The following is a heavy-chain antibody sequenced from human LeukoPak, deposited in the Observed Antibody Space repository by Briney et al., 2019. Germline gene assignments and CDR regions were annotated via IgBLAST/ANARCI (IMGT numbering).Heavy chain of an antibody. J-gene: IGHJ4*02. Sequence: PSETLSLTCTVSGGSISSSSYYWGWIRQPPGKGLEWIGSIYYSGSTYYNPSLQSRLTISVDTSQNQFSLKLSSVTAADTAVYYCARRVYDSSGIDYWGQGTLVTVSS. CDR3: ARRVYDSSGIDY. CDR2: IYYSGST. V-gene: IGHV4-39*01. D-gene: IGHD3-22*01. CDR1: GGSISSSSYY.